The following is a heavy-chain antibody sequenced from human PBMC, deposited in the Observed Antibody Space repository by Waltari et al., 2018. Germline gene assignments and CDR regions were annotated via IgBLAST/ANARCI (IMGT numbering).Heavy chain of an antibody. Sequence: QVQLVQSGTEVKKPGASVKVSCKASGYTFTDYNVHWMRQAPGQGLEWMGWITPNSGDIIYAQKFQGRVTMTRDTSIRTAYMELRSLTSDDTAVYYCARGFCSGGTGYGGGWGQGTLVTVSS. J-gene: IGHJ4*02. D-gene: IGHD2-15*01. CDR2: ITPNSGDI. V-gene: IGHV1-2*02. CDR1: GYTFTDYN. CDR3: ARGFCSGGTGYGGG.